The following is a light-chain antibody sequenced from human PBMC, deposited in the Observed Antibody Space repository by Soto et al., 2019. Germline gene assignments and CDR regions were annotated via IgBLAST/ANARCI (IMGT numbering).Light chain of an antibody. CDR3: QQYNTWCSIS. V-gene: IGKV3-15*01. CDR1: QSVSTR. Sequence: IMMTQSPATLSVSPGESFTLACRISQSVSTRLAWYQHKPGQSPRRLISGATTGATGIPPRFSASGSGTDFTLTINSLQSEDFAVYYCQQYNTWCSISFGQGTRLE. CDR2: GAT. J-gene: IGKJ5*01.